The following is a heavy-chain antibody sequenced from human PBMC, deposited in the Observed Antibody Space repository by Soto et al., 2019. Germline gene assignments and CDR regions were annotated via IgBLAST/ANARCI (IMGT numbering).Heavy chain of an antibody. CDR1: GFTFSSYA. CDR2: ISGSGGST. V-gene: IGHV3-23*01. Sequence: EVQLLESGGGLVQPGGSLRLSCAASGFTFSSYAMSWVRQAPGKGLEWVSAISGSGGSTYYADSVKGRFTISRVNSKNTLYLQMNRLRAEDTAVYYCAQDRITGTTSPSYYFDYWGQGPLVTVSS. D-gene: IGHD1-7*01. J-gene: IGHJ4*02. CDR3: AQDRITGTTSPSYYFDY.